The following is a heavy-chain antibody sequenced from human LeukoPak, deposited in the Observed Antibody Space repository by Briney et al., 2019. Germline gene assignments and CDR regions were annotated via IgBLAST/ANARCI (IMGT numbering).Heavy chain of an antibody. J-gene: IGHJ4*02. CDR3: ATDVGLIFFDR. CDR2: IDNSGGAT. D-gene: IGHD1-26*01. V-gene: IGHV3-23*01. CDR1: GFTFSSYA. Sequence: PGRSLRLSCAASGFTFSSYAMHWVRQAPGKGLERVSTIDNSGGATHYADSVRGRFIISRDNSKSILYLQMTSLRAEDTAVYHCATDVGLIFFDRWGQGTLVTVSS.